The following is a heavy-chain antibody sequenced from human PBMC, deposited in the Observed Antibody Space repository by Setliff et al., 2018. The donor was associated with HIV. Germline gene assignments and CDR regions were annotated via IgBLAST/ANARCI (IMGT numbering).Heavy chain of an antibody. CDR3: AALWVGEDLDV. CDR2: ISGSGGRT. J-gene: IGHJ6*02. V-gene: IGHV3-23*01. CDR1: GFTFGGYA. D-gene: IGHD3-10*01. Sequence: PGGSLRLSCAASGFTFGGYAMSWVRQAPGKGLEWVSAISGSGGRTYDADSVKGRFTISRDNSKNTLYLQMNSLRAEDTAVYYCAALWVGEDLDVWGQGTTVTVSS.